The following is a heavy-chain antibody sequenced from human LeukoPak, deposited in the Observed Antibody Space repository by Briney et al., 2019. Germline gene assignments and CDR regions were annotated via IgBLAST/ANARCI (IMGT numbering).Heavy chain of an antibody. D-gene: IGHD4-17*01. V-gene: IGHV1-2*02. CDR2: INPNSGGT. Sequence: ASVKVSCKASGYTFTGYYMHWVRQAPGQGLEWMGWINPNSGGTNYAQKFQGRVTMTRDTSISTAYMEQSRLRSDDTAVYYCARARDYGDYGYYYGMDVWGQGTTVTVSS. J-gene: IGHJ6*02. CDR1: GYTFTGYY. CDR3: ARARDYGDYGYYYGMDV.